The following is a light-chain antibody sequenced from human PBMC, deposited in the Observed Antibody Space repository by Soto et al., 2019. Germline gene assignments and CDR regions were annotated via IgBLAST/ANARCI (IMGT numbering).Light chain of an antibody. V-gene: IGLV2-14*01. Sequence: QSVLTQPASVSASTGQSITISCAGTSSDVGGFNYVSWYRHHPGKAPKLIIYEVSNRPSGISDRFSGSKSGNAASLTISGLQAEDEADYHGASYTSTNSLGFGNGTKVTVV. CDR1: SSDVGGFNY. CDR3: ASYTSTNSLG. J-gene: IGLJ1*01. CDR2: EVS.